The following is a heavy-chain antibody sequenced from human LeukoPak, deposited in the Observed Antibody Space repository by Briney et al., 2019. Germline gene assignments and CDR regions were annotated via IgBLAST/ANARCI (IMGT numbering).Heavy chain of an antibody. D-gene: IGHD3-22*01. CDR1: GGTFSSYA. CDR3: ARVPGGVSSGYYYYYFDS. J-gene: IGHJ4*02. V-gene: IGHV1-69*13. CDR2: IIPIFGTA. Sequence: SVKVSCKASGGTFSSYAISWVRQAPGQGLEWMGGIIPIFGTANYAQKFQGRVTISADESTSTAYMELSSLRSEDTAVYYCARVPGGVSSGYYYYYFDSWGQGTLVTVSS.